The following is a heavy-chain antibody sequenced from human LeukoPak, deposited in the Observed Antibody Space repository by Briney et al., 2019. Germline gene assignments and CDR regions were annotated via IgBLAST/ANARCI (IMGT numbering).Heavy chain of an antibody. Sequence: ASVKVSCKASGYTFTGYYMHWVRQAPGQGLEWMGWINPNSGGTNYAQKFQGRVTMTRDTSINTAYMELSRLRSDDTAVYYCARDYRCSSTSCYSTGYWRQGTLVTVSS. CDR2: INPNSGGT. CDR3: ARDYRCSSTSCYSTGY. D-gene: IGHD2-2*01. CDR1: GYTFTGYY. J-gene: IGHJ4*02. V-gene: IGHV1-2*02.